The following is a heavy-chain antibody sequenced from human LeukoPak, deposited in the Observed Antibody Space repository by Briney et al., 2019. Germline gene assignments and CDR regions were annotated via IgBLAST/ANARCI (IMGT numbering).Heavy chain of an antibody. V-gene: IGHV1-18*01. CDR2: IGTKSGNT. J-gene: IGHJ3*02. CDR1: GYTFTNDG. CDR3: ARTPLGKMHAFDI. Sequence: GASVKVSCKASGYTFTNDGISWVRQAPGQGLEWMGWIGTKSGNTNYAPSFQARVTLTTDTSSTTAYMELRSLTSDDTAAYYCARTPLGKMHAFDIRGQGTIVTVSS. D-gene: IGHD7-27*01.